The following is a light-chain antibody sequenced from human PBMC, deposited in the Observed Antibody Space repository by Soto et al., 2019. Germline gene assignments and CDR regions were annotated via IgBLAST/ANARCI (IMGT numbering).Light chain of an antibody. CDR3: SSSTTSGSLV. J-gene: IGLJ2*01. CDR2: DVS. Sequence: QSALTQPASVSGSPGQSITISCTGTSSDVGGYNYVSWYQQHPGKAPKLMIYDVSNRPSGVSNRFSGSKSGNTASLTISGLQAEDEADYYCSSSTTSGSLVFGGGTKLTVL. V-gene: IGLV2-14*01. CDR1: SSDVGGYNY.